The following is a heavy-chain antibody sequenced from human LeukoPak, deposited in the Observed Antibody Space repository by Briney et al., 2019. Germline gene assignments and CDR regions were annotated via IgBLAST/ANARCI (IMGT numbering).Heavy chain of an antibody. J-gene: IGHJ6*02. D-gene: IGHD1-26*01. Sequence: GGSLRLSCAATGVTFKDYGMHWVRQPPGKGLELVSIINSNGGGTDYADYVKGRFTISRDNAKNSLYLQLSSLRPEDTALYYCAKHMRATNTYSFFGLDVWGQGTTVTVSS. CDR3: AKHMRATNTYSFFGLDV. CDR1: GVTFKDYG. V-gene: IGHV3-20*04. CDR2: INSNGGGT.